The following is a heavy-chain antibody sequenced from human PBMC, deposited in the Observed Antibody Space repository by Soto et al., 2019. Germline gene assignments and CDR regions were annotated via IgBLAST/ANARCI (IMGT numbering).Heavy chain of an antibody. Sequence: PGGSLRLSCAASGFAFNNYGIHWVRQAPGKGLEWVAFIWYDGSQKYYGDAVKGRLTISRDNVSSTVFLQMNSLRIEDTAIYYCTRDDSSGWTQDYWGQGTLVTVSS. CDR2: IWYDGSQK. V-gene: IGHV3-33*01. D-gene: IGHD6-19*01. J-gene: IGHJ4*02. CDR3: TRDDSSGWTQDY. CDR1: GFAFNNYG.